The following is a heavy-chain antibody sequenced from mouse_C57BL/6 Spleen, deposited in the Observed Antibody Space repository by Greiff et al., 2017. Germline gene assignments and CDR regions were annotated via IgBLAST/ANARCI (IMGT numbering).Heavy chain of an antibody. Sequence: QVQLQQPGAELVKPGASVKLSCKASGYTFTSYWMHWVKQRPGQVLEWIGMIHPNSGSTNYNEKFKSKATLTVDKSSSTAYMQLSSLTSEDSAVYYCAREREGRGFAYWGQGTLVTVSA. CDR2: IHPNSGST. CDR1: GYTFTSYW. D-gene: IGHD3-3*01. J-gene: IGHJ3*01. CDR3: AREREGRGFAY. V-gene: IGHV1-64*01.